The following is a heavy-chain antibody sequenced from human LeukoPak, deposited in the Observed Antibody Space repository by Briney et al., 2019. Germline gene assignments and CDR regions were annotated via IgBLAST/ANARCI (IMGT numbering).Heavy chain of an antibody. CDR2: ISWNTGTI. CDR1: GFTFDDYA. V-gene: IGHV3-9*01. CDR3: AKGVVTAIPDAFDI. D-gene: IGHD2-21*02. Sequence: GGSLRLSCAASGFTFDDYAMHWVRQAPGKGLEWVSGISWNTGTIGYADSVKGRFTISRDNAKSSLYLQMNSLRAEDTALYYCAKGVVTAIPDAFDIWGQGTMVTVSS. J-gene: IGHJ3*02.